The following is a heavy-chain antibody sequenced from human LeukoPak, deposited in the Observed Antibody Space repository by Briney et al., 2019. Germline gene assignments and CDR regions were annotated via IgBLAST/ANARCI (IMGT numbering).Heavy chain of an antibody. J-gene: IGHJ4*02. D-gene: IGHD5-18*01. Sequence: SETLSLTXTVSGGSISSGSYYWSWIRQPAGKGLEWIGRIYTSGSTNYNPSLKSRVTISVDTSKNQFSLKLSSVTAADTAVYYCAGSTTWIQPYRFFDYWGQGTLVTVSS. V-gene: IGHV4-61*02. CDR1: GGSISSGSYY. CDR3: AGSTTWIQPYRFFDY. CDR2: IYTSGST.